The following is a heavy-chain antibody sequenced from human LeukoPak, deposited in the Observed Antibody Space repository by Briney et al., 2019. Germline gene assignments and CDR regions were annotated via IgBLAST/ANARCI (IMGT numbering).Heavy chain of an antibody. CDR3: ARAPRAGGTKLFDY. CDR2: INAGIGNT. D-gene: IGHD1-14*01. J-gene: IGHJ4*02. CDR1: GYTFTSYA. Sequence: ASVKVSCKASGYTFTSYAMHWVRQAPGQRLEWMGWINAGIGNTKYSQKFQGRVTITRDTSASTAYMELSSLRSEDTAVYYCARAPRAGGTKLFDYWGQGTLVTVSS. V-gene: IGHV1-3*01.